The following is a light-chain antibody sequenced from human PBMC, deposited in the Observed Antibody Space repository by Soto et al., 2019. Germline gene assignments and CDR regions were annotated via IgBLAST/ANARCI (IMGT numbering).Light chain of an antibody. J-gene: IGKJ4*01. CDR3: LQYNSYSLT. CDR2: DAS. Sequence: DIQMTQSPSTLSASVGDRVTITCRASQSISSWLAWYQQKPGKAPKLLIYDASSLESGVPSRFSGSGSGTEFTLTISSLQPDDFATYYCLQYNSYSLTFGGGTKVEIK. CDR1: QSISSW. V-gene: IGKV1-5*01.